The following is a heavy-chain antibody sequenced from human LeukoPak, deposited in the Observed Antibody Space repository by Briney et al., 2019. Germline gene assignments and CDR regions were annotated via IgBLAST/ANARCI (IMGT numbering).Heavy chain of an antibody. Sequence: SETLSLTCTVSGDSIYAYYWGWIRQPPGKGLEWIGYIYFSGTTKYNPSLESRVTISVDTSKNQFSLKLSSVTVADTAVYYCARRRAEGGSNGHYNWFDPWGQGILVTVSS. CDR3: ARRRAEGGSNGHYNWFDP. CDR2: IYFSGTT. V-gene: IGHV4-59*08. D-gene: IGHD6-13*01. CDR1: GDSIYAYY. J-gene: IGHJ5*02.